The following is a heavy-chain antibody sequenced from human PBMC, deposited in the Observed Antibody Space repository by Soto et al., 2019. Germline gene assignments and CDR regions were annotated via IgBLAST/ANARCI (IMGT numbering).Heavy chain of an antibody. CDR3: ARATTVLVPAAMVSRWFDP. V-gene: IGHV4-30-4*01. D-gene: IGHD2-2*01. J-gene: IGHJ5*02. CDR2: IYYSGST. CDR1: GGSISSGDYY. Sequence: SETLSLTCTVSGGSISSGDYYWSWIRQPPGKVLEWIGYIYYSGSTYYNPSLKSRVTISVDTSKNQFSLKLSSVTAADTAVYYCARATTVLVPAAMVSRWFDPWGQGTLVTVSS.